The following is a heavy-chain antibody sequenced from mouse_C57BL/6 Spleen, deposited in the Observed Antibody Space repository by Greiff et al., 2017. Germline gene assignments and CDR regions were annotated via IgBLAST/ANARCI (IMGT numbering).Heavy chain of an antibody. D-gene: IGHD1-1*01. CDR1: GYTFTEYT. Sequence: VQLQQSGAELVKPGASVKLSCKASGYTFTEYTIHWVKQRSGQGLEWIGWFYPGSGSIKYNEKFKDKATLTAYKSSSTVYMPLSRLTSEDSEFYVCARHEESPLQLFITRGYFGYWGQGTTLTVSS. J-gene: IGHJ2*01. V-gene: IGHV1-62-2*01. CDR3: ARHEESPLQLFITRGYFGY. CDR2: FYPGSGSI.